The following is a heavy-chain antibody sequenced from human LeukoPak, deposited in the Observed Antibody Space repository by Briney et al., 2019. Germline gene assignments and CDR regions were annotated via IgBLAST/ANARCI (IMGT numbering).Heavy chain of an antibody. CDR1: GFSLTTRGVG. CDR3: AHYGDYRFLYFFDY. V-gene: IGHV2-5*01. Sequence: SGPTLVKPTQTLTLTCTFSGFSLTTRGVGVGWIRQPPGKTLEWRALIYWNNDNRYNPSLKTRLTITKDTSKNQVVLIMANMDPVDTATYYCAHYGDYRFLYFFDYWGQGTAVTVSS. J-gene: IGHJ4*02. D-gene: IGHD4-17*01. CDR2: IYWNNDN.